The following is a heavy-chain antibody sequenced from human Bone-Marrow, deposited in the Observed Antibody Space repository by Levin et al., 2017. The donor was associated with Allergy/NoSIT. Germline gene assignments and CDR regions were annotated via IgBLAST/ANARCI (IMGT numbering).Heavy chain of an antibody. CDR2: ISVAGGST. CDR3: AKSYSASDWGVFDS. Sequence: GGFLRLSCAASGFTFSSYAMSWVRQAPGKGLEWVSSISVAGGSTYNADSVKGRFTISRDNSKNTLYLQMNSPRAEDTAIYYCAKSYSASDWGVFDSWGQGTLVSVSS. D-gene: IGHD5-12*01. J-gene: IGHJ4*02. CDR1: GFTFSSYA. V-gene: IGHV3-23*01.